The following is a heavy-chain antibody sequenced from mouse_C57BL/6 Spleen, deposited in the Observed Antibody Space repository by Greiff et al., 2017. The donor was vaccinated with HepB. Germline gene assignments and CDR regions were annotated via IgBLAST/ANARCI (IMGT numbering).Heavy chain of an antibody. D-gene: IGHD1-1*01. CDR1: GYTFTSYW. V-gene: IGHV1-64*01. CDR3: ARGSSYVDWYFDV. Sequence: VQLQQPGAELVKPGASVKLSCKASGYTFTSYWMHWVKQRPGQGLEWIGMIHPNSGSTNYNEKFKSKATLTVDKSSSTAYMQLSSLTSEDSAVYYCARGSSYVDWYFDVWGTGTTVTVSS. CDR2: IHPNSGST. J-gene: IGHJ1*03.